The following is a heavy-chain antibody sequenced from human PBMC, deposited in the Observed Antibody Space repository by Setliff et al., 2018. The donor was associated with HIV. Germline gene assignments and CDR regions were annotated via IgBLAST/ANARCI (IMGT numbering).Heavy chain of an antibody. CDR1: GYTFTSYG. D-gene: IGHD3-10*01. CDR3: VSELPGST. V-gene: IGHV1-3*01. Sequence: ASVKVSCKAFGYTFTSYGINWVRQAPGQRLEWMGEINADNGNTQYSQKFQGRVTITRDTSANTVYMELSSLKSEDTGVYYCVSELPGSTWGQGTLVTVSS. CDR2: INADNGNT. J-gene: IGHJ4*02.